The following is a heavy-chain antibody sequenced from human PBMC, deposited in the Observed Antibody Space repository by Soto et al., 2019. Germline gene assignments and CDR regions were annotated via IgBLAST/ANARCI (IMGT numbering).Heavy chain of an antibody. CDR3: ARGVSIYNYFDY. CDR1: GFIVSNNY. V-gene: IGHV3-66*01. D-gene: IGHD4-4*01. CDR2: IYTGGST. Sequence: GGSLRLSCAASGFIVSNNYMSWVRQAPGKGLEWVSVIYTGGSTFYADSVKDRFTISRENSKNTLYLQMNSLRAEVTAVYFCARGVSIYNYFDYWGQGTLVTVSS. J-gene: IGHJ4*02.